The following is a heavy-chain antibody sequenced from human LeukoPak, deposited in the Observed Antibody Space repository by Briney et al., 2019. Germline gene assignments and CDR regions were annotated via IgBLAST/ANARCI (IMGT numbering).Heavy chain of an antibody. J-gene: IGHJ6*03. Sequence: ASVKVSCKASGGTLSSYAISWVRQAPGQGLEWMGWISAYNGNTNYAQKLQGRVTMTTDTSTSTAYMELRSLRSDDTAVYYCARDGGAPFNYYMDVWGKGTTVTVSS. V-gene: IGHV1-18*01. CDR2: ISAYNGNT. CDR3: ARDGGAPFNYYMDV. D-gene: IGHD1-26*01. CDR1: GGTLSSYA.